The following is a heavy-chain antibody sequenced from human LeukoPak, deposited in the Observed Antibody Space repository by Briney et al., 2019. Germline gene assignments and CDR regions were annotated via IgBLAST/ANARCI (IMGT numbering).Heavy chain of an antibody. CDR2: IKQDGGEK. V-gene: IGHV3-7*01. D-gene: IGHD4-17*01. Sequence: GGSLRLSCAASEFTFSSYWMSWVRQAPGKGLEWVANIKQDGGEKYYLDSVKGRFTVSRDNAKNSLYLQMNSLRAEDTAVYYCARVGARQVLEYWGQGTLVTVSS. CDR3: ARVGARQVLEY. J-gene: IGHJ4*02. CDR1: EFTFSSYW.